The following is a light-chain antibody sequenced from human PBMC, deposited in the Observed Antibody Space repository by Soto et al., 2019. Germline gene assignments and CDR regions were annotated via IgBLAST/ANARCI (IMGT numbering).Light chain of an antibody. Sequence: EIVLTQSPGTLSLSPGERATLSCRASQSVSSSYLAWYQQKPGQAPRLLLFGASSRATGIPDGFRGSGSGTDFTLTIGRLEPEDFAVYYCQHYGYSPFTFGPGTKVDIK. V-gene: IGKV3-20*01. CDR3: QHYGYSPFT. CDR1: QSVSSSY. CDR2: GAS. J-gene: IGKJ3*01.